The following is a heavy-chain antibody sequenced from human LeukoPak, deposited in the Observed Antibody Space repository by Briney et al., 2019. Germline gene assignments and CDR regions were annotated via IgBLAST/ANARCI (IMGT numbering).Heavy chain of an antibody. CDR3: ARDRGLGYSYGYRGVGATTDDAFDI. Sequence: PSETLSLTCTVSGGSISSGGYYWSWIRQPPGKGLEWIGYIYHSGSTYYNPSLKSRVTISVDRSKNQFSLKLSSVTAADTAVYYCARDRGLGYSYGYRGVGATTDDAFDIWGQGTMVTVSS. CDR1: GGSISSGGYY. CDR2: IYHSGST. D-gene: IGHD5-18*01. J-gene: IGHJ3*02. V-gene: IGHV4-30-2*01.